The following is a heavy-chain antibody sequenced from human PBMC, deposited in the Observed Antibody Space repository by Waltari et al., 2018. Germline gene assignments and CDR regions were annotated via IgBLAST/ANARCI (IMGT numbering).Heavy chain of an antibody. Sequence: QVQLVQSGAEVKKPGSSVKVSCKASGGTFSSYAISWVRQAPGQGLEWMGGIIPIFGTANYAQKFQGRVTITADESTSTAYMELSSLRSEDTAVYYCAGPPGYCSSTSCFDAFDIWGQGTMVTVSS. V-gene: IGHV1-69*12. CDR1: GGTFSSYA. J-gene: IGHJ3*02. CDR3: AGPPGYCSSTSCFDAFDI. D-gene: IGHD2-2*01. CDR2: IIPIFGTA.